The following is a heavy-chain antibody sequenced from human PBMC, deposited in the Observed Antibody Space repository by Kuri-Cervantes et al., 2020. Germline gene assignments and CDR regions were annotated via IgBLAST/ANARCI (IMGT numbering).Heavy chain of an antibody. CDR3: ARAGKALDY. CDR1: GFTFSKYS. CDR2: IKHDGSEK. D-gene: IGHD1-26*01. Sequence: GESLKISCAATGFTFSKYSMNWVRQAPGKGLEWVANIKHDGSEKNYVDSVKGRFSISRDNAKNSLYLQMNSLRAEDTAVYYCARAGKALDYWGQGTLVTVSS. J-gene: IGHJ4*02. V-gene: IGHV3-7*01.